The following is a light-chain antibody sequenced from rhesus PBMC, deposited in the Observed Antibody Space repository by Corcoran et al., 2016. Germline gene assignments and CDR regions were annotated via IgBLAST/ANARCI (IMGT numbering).Light chain of an antibody. V-gene: IGKV3S9*01. CDR3: QQYSNWPQT. J-gene: IGKJ1*01. CDR2: GAS. Sequence: EIVMTQSPATLSLSPGERATLSCRASQSVSSYVAWYQPKPEQAPRLLIYGASSRATGIPDRLSGSWSGTDFTLTNSSLEPEDFAVYYCQQYSNWPQTFGQGTKVEIK. CDR1: QSVSSY.